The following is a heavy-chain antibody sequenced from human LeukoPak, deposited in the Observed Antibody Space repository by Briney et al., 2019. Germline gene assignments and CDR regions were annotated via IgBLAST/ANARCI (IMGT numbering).Heavy chain of an antibody. CDR2: ISSNGGST. Sequence: TGGSLRLSCSASGFTFSSYAMRWVRQAPAKGLEYVSGISSNGGSTNYEDSVKGRFTISRDNSKNTLYLQMSSLRAEDTAVYYCVRGHSSSSNYFDYWGQGSLVTVSS. CDR3: VRGHSSSSNYFDY. V-gene: IGHV3-64D*09. CDR1: GFTFSSYA. D-gene: IGHD6-6*01. J-gene: IGHJ4*02.